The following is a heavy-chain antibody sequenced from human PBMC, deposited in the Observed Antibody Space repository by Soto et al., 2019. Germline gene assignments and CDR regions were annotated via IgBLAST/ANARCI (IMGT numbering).Heavy chain of an antibody. J-gene: IGHJ5*02. CDR1: GGSISSYY. CDR2: IYYSGST. V-gene: IGHV4-59*08. CDR3: ARRLGYCSGGSCYYNWFDP. D-gene: IGHD2-15*01. Sequence: SEALSLTCTVSGGSISSYYWSWILQPPWKGLEWIGYIYYSGSTNYNPSLKSRVTISVDTSKNQFSLKLSSVTAADTAVYYCARRLGYCSGGSCYYNWFDPWGQATLVTVSS.